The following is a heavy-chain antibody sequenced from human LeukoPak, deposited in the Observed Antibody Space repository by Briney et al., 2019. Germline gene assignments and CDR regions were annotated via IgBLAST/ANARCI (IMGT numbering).Heavy chain of an antibody. J-gene: IGHJ4*02. CDR2: INEDGRGT. Sequence: ETGGSLRLSCAVSGFTLNSNWIHWVRQAPGQGLVWVSRINEDGRGTSYADSVKGRFTISKDDAKNTVYLQMNSLRAEDTAVYYCAKVKEEHQRAYYFDYWGQGTLVTVSS. V-gene: IGHV3-74*01. D-gene: IGHD1-26*01. CDR3: AKVKEEHQRAYYFDY. CDR1: GFTLNSNW.